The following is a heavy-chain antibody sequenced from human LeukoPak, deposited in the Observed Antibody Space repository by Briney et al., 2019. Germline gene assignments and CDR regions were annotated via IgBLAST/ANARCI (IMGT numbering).Heavy chain of an antibody. CDR2: ISDSGGKT. D-gene: IGHD3-22*01. CDR1: GTTLSNYG. Sequence: GGSLRLSCAVSGTTLSNYGMSWVRQAPGKGLEWDAGISDSGGKTNYADSVKGRFTISRDNPKNTLYLQMNSLRAEDTAVYFCAKRGVVIRVILVGFHKEANYFDSWGQGALVTVSS. J-gene: IGHJ4*02. CDR3: AKRGVVIRVILVGFHKEANYFDS. V-gene: IGHV3-23*01.